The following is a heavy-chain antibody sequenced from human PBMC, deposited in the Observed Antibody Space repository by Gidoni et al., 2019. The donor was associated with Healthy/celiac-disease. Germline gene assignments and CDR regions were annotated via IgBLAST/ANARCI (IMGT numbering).Heavy chain of an antibody. Sequence: QVQLQESGPGLVMPSQTLSLTCTVSRGSISSGGYYWSWIRQHPGKGLEWIGYIYYSGSTYYNPSLKSRVTISVDTSKNQFSLKLSSVTAADTAVYYCARGGPYGSGSYKGDWFDPWGQGTLVTVSS. CDR2: IYYSGST. J-gene: IGHJ5*02. CDR1: RGSISSGGYY. D-gene: IGHD3-10*01. V-gene: IGHV4-31*03. CDR3: ARGGPYGSGSYKGDWFDP.